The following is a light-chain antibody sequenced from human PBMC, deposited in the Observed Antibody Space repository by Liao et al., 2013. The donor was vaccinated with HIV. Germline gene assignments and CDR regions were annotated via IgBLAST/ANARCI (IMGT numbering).Light chain of an antibody. J-gene: IGLJ1*01. CDR2: EDT. Sequence: SYEVTQPPSVSVSPGQTASVTCSGDKLGDKYVSWYQQRPAVPALVIYEDTKRPSGIPERFSGSNSGNTATLTISGIQAMDEADYYCQAWDSSTDYVFGTGTKVTVL. CDR3: QAWDSSTDYV. CDR1: KLGDKY. V-gene: IGLV3-1*01.